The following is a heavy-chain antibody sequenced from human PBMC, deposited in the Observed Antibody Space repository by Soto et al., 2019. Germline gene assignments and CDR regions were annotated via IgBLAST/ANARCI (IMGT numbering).Heavy chain of an antibody. CDR2: IYYSGST. J-gene: IGHJ6*02. CDR3: ASRGYSYGFSVGMDV. V-gene: IGHV4-31*03. D-gene: IGHD5-18*01. CDR1: GGSISSGGYY. Sequence: QVQLQESGPGLVKPSQTLSLTCTVSGGSISSGGYYWSWIRQHPGKGLEWIGYIYYSGSTYYNPSLKSRVTIAVDTSKNQFSLQLSSVTAAATAVYYCASRGYSYGFSVGMDVWGQGTTVSVSS.